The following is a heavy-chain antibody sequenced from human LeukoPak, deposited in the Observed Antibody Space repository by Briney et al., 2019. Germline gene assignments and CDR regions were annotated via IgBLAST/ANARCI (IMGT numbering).Heavy chain of an antibody. V-gene: IGHV3-53*01. Sequence: GGSLRLSCAASGFTVSSNYISWVRQAPGKGLGWVSVICSGGSTYYADSVKGRFTISRDNSKNTLYLQMNSLRAEDTAVYYCARSKLRTGYYVFDYWGQGTLVTVSS. CDR3: ARSKLRTGYYVFDY. D-gene: IGHD3/OR15-3a*01. CDR1: GFTVSSNY. J-gene: IGHJ4*02. CDR2: ICSGGST.